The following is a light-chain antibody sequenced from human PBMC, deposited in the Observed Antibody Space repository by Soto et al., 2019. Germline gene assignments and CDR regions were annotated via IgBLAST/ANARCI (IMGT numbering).Light chain of an antibody. Sequence: QSALTQPASVSGSPGQSITISCTGTSSDVGGYNYVSWYQQHPGKAPKLMNYDVSNRPSGVSNRFSGSKSGNTASLTISGLQADDEADYYCSSYTSSSTSGFGGGTKLTVL. J-gene: IGLJ2*01. CDR1: SSDVGGYNY. CDR3: SSYTSSSTSG. CDR2: DVS. V-gene: IGLV2-14*01.